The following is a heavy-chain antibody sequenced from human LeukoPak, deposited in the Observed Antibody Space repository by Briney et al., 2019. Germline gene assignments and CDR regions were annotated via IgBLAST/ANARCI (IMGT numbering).Heavy chain of an antibody. CDR1: GFTVSNNY. D-gene: IGHD3-9*01. V-gene: IGHV3-53*01. J-gene: IGHJ4*02. CDR2: IYSGGSI. Sequence: PGGSLRLSCAASGFTVSNNYVSWVRQAPGKGLDWVSVIYSGGSIYYADSVEGRLTISRDSSKNTVYLQMNSVRAEDTAVYYCARSGVYDILTGYHFYFDHWGQGTLVTVSS. CDR3: ARSGVYDILTGYHFYFDH.